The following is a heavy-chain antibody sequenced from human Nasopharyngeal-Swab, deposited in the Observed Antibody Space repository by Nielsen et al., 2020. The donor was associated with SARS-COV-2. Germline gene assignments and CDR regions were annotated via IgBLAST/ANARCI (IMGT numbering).Heavy chain of an antibody. D-gene: IGHD2-2*01. Sequence: SETLSLTCAVYGGSFSGYYWSWIRQPPGKGLEWIGEINHSGSTNYNPSLKSRVTISVDTSKNQFSLKLSSVTAEDTAVYYCAGYCSSTSCSRNYYYYYMDVWGKGTTVTVSS. CDR2: INHSGST. V-gene: IGHV4-34*01. CDR3: AGYCSSTSCSRNYYYYYMDV. CDR1: GGSFSGYY. J-gene: IGHJ6*03.